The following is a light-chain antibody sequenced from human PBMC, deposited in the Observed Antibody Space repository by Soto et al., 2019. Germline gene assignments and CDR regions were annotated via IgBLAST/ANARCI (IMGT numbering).Light chain of an antibody. Sequence: DNELTQSPSSLSASVGDRVTITCRASQSISTYLNWYQQKGGKAPKLLIHGASSLQSGVPLRFSATGSGTDFSLTIMSLQPEDFATYYCQQSYSTLLSFGGGTKVDIK. V-gene: IGKV1-39*01. CDR3: QQSYSTLLS. CDR1: QSISTY. CDR2: GAS. J-gene: IGKJ4*01.